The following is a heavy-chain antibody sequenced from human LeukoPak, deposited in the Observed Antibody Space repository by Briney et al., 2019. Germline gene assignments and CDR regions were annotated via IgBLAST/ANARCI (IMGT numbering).Heavy chain of an antibody. J-gene: IGHJ5*02. D-gene: IGHD2-2*01. CDR1: GFTFSPFA. CDR2: ISSSSSYI. V-gene: IGHV3-21*01. Sequence: GGSLRLSCAASGFTFSPFAMSWVRQAPGKGLEWVSSISSSSSYIYYADSVKGRFTISRDNAKNSLYLQMNSLRAEDTAVYYCASCSSTSCYSTMFDPWGQGTLVTVSS. CDR3: ASCSSTSCYSTMFDP.